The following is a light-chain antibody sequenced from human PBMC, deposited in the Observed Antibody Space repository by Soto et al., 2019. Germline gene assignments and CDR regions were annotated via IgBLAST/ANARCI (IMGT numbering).Light chain of an antibody. CDR3: ETWESTTRV. Sequence: QSVLTQSSSASASLGSSVKLTCTLSSGHSSYIIAWHQQQPGKAPRYLMKLEGSGSYNKGSGVPDRFSGSSSGADRYLTISHLQSEDEADYYGETWESTTRVFGGGTKLTVL. CDR2: LEGSGSY. V-gene: IGLV4-60*03. CDR1: SGHSSYI. J-gene: IGLJ2*01.